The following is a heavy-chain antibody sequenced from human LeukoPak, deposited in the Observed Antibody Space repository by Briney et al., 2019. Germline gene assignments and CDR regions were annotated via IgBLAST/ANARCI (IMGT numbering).Heavy chain of an antibody. Sequence: GGSLRLSCVASGYTFSNYAMSWVRQAPGKRLEWVSSIDSGGGSTYYTDSVKGRFTISRDNSKNTLYLQMNSLRAEDTAIYYCASADGSGYRYYWGQGTLVTVSS. CDR1: GYTFSNYA. J-gene: IGHJ4*02. CDR2: IDSGGGST. V-gene: IGHV3-23*01. D-gene: IGHD3-22*01. CDR3: ASADGSGYRYY.